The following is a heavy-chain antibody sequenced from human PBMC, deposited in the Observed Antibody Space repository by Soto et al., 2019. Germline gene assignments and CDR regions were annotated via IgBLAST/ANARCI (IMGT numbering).Heavy chain of an antibody. CDR2: ISYDGSNK. CDR3: AKDHGTAMVPYYFAY. Sequence: PGGSLRLSCAASGFTFSSYGMHWVRQAPGKGLEWVAVISYDGSNKYYADSVKGRFTISRDNSKNTLYLQMNSLRAEDTAVYYCAKDHGTAMVPYYFAYWGQGTLVTVS. J-gene: IGHJ4*02. D-gene: IGHD5-18*01. CDR1: GFTFSSYG. V-gene: IGHV3-30*18.